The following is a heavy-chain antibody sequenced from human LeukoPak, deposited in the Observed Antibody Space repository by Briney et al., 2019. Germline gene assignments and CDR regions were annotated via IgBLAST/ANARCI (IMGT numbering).Heavy chain of an antibody. CDR2: VRYSGKT. CDR3: ARHYYDSSGLAYYFDY. J-gene: IGHJ4*02. CDR1: GGSISSSSSY. D-gene: IGHD3-22*01. Sequence: SETLSLTCTVSGGSISSSSSYWGWIRQPPGKGLEWIGSVRYSGKTYYNPSLKSRVTMSLDTSKNQFSLRLTSVTAADTAVYSCARHYYDSSGLAYYFDYWGQETLVTVSS. V-gene: IGHV4-39*01.